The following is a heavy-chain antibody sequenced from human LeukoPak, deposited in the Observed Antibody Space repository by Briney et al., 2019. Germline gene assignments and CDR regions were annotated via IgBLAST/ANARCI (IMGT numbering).Heavy chain of an antibody. D-gene: IGHD5-18*01. V-gene: IGHV3-53*01. CDR1: GFTVSSNY. Sequence: GGSLRLSCAASGFTVSSNYMSWVRQAPRKGLGWVSVIYSVGSTYYADSVKGRFTISRDNSKNTLFLQMNSLSAEDTAVYYCARGPLPYGYLDYWGQGTLVTVSS. CDR3: ARGPLPYGYLDY. CDR2: IYSVGST. J-gene: IGHJ4*02.